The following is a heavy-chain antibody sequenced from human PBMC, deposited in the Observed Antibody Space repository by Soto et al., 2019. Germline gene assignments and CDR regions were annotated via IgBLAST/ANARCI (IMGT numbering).Heavy chain of an antibody. CDR2: IYWDDDK. CDR3: LHRGYYYDSSGYYSSAEYFQH. Sequence: SGPTLVNPTQTLTLTCTFSGFSLSTSGVGVGWNRQPPGKALEWLALIYWDDDKRYSPSLKSRLTITKDTSKNQVVLTMTNMDPVDTATYYCLHRGYYYDSSGYYSSAEYFQHWGQGTLVTVSS. J-gene: IGHJ1*01. V-gene: IGHV2-5*02. D-gene: IGHD3-22*01. CDR1: GFSLSTSGVG.